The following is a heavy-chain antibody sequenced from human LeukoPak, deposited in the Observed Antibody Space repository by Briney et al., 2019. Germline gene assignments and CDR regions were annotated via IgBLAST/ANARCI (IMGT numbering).Heavy chain of an antibody. V-gene: IGHV4-59*08. D-gene: IGHD6-19*01. CDR1: GGSISSHY. J-gene: IGHJ4*02. CDR2: IYYSGST. Sequence: SETLSLTCTVSGGSISSHYWSWIRQPPGKGLEWIGYIYYSGSTNYNPSLKSRVTISVDTSKNQFSLKLSSVTAADTAVYYCARQEQWPVDYWGQGTRVTVSS. CDR3: ARQEQWPVDY.